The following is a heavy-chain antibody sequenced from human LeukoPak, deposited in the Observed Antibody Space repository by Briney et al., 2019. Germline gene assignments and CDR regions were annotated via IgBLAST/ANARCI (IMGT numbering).Heavy chain of an antibody. Sequence: SGTLSLTCSVSGGSISSYYWNWIRQPAGKGLECIGRIYTSGTTDYNPSLMSRVTMSVDTSKNQFSLKLSSVIAADTAVYYCARGGTNFDYWGQGTLVTVSS. CDR1: GGSISSYY. CDR3: ARGGTNFDY. V-gene: IGHV4-4*07. D-gene: IGHD3-16*01. J-gene: IGHJ4*02. CDR2: IYTSGTT.